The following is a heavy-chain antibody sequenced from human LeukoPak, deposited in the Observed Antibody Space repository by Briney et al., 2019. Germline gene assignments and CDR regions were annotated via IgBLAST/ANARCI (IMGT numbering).Heavy chain of an antibody. CDR2: IYYSGST. V-gene: IGHV4-31*03. CDR3: ARGQYSSSSSDYFDY. D-gene: IGHD6-6*01. Sequence: SSETLSLTCTVSGGSISSGGNYWSWFRQPPGKGLEWIGYIYYSGSTYHNPSLKSRVTISVDTSKNQFSLKLSSVTAADTAVYYCARGQYSSSSSDYFDYWGQGILVTVSS. CDR1: GGSISSGGNY. J-gene: IGHJ4*02.